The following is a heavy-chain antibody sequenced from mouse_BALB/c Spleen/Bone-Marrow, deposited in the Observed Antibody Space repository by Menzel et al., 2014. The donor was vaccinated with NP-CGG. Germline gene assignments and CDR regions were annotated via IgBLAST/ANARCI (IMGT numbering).Heavy chain of an antibody. J-gene: IGHJ4*01. CDR2: IYPANGET. Sequence: EVQLQQSGAELVNPGASVKLSCTASGFNIKDTYMHWVKQRPEQGLEWIGRIYPANGETKYDPKFQGKATITADTSSNTAYLLLSSLTSEDTAVYYCSRYSSGLMDYWGQGTSVTVSS. D-gene: IGHD1-1*01. CDR3: SRYSSGLMDY. V-gene: IGHV14-3*02. CDR1: GFNIKDTY.